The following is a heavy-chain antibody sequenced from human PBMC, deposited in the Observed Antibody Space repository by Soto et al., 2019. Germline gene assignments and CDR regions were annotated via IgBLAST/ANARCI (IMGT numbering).Heavy chain of an antibody. CDR3: LSLGRNWFDP. CDR1: GGTFSSYT. Sequence: QVQLVQSGAEVKKPGSSVKVSCKASGGTFSSYTISWVRQAPGQGLAWMGRIIPILGIANYAQKFQCRVTITADKSTSTAYMELSSLRSEDTAVYYCLSLGRNWFDPWGQGNLVTVSS. V-gene: IGHV1-69*02. J-gene: IGHJ5*02. CDR2: IIPILGIA.